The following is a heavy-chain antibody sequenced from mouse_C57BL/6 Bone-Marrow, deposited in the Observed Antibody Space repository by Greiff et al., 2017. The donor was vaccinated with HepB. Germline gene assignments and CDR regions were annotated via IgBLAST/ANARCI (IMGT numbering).Heavy chain of an antibody. J-gene: IGHJ1*03. CDR3: ARTIYDGYYVGYFDV. CDR2: ISDGGSYT. V-gene: IGHV5-4*03. CDR1: GFTFSSYA. D-gene: IGHD2-3*01. Sequence: EVKVVESGGGLVKPGGSLKLSCAASGFTFSSYAMSWVRQTPEKRLEWVATISDGGSYTYYPDNVKGRFTISRDNAKNNLYLQMSHLKSEDTAMYYCARTIYDGYYVGYFDVWGTGTTVTVSS.